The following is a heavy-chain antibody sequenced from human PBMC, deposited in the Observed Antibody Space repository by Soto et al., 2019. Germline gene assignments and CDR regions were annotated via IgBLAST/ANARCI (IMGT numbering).Heavy chain of an antibody. J-gene: IGHJ6*02. Sequence: SETLSLTCAVSGGSISSSNWWSWVRQPPGKGLEWIGEIYHSGSTNYNPSLKSRVTISADKSISTAYLQWSSLKASDTAMYYCAREEWSKYNWNAGPLYGMDVWGQGTTVTVSS. D-gene: IGHD1-20*01. CDR2: IYHSGST. CDR1: GGSISSSNW. V-gene: IGHV4-4*02. CDR3: AREEWSKYNWNAGPLYGMDV.